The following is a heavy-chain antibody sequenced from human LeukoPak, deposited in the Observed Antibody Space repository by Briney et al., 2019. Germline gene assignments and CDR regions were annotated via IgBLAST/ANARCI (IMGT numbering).Heavy chain of an antibody. CDR1: GFTFRSFE. CDR2: ISSDGVEK. V-gene: IGHV3-30*04. CDR3: AREGHYDILTGYSPVVYYFYYMDV. D-gene: IGHD3-9*01. J-gene: IGHJ6*03. Sequence: GGSLRLSCAASGFTFRSFEMNWVHQAPGKGLEWVAAISSDGVEKHYADSVKGRFTISRDNSKSTLYLQMNSLRAEDTALYYCAREGHYDILTGYSPVVYYFYYMDVWGKGTTVTVSS.